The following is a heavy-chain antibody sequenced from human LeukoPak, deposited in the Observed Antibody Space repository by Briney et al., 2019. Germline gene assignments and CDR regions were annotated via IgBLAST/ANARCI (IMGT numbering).Heavy chain of an antibody. Sequence: GGSLRLSCAASGFTFSSYWMSWVRQAPGKGLEWVANIKQDGSEKYYVDSVKGRFTISRDNAKNSLYLQMHSLRAEDTAVYYCARGPAGYSLPPHHRHHRTYGMDVWGQGTTVTVSS. CDR3: ARGPAGYSLPPHHRHHRTYGMDV. V-gene: IGHV3-7*01. D-gene: IGHD6-13*01. CDR1: GFTFSSYW. J-gene: IGHJ6*02. CDR2: IKQDGSEK.